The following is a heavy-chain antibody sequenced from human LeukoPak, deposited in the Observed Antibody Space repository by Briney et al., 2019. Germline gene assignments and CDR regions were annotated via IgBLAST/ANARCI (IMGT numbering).Heavy chain of an antibody. CDR2: IYSSGSV. V-gene: IGHV4-59*01. CDR3: ASRYSGGYYELDN. J-gene: IGHJ4*02. D-gene: IGHD1-26*01. Sequence: SETLSLTCNVSGGSISSYYWSWIRQSPGKGLEWIGYIYSSGSVDYNPSLKSRLSISLDTSKNQFSLKLSSVTAADTAIYYCASRYSGGYYELDNWGQGTLVTVSS. CDR1: GGSISSYY.